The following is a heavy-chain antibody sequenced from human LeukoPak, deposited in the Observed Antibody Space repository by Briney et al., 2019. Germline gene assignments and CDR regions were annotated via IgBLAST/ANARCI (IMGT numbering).Heavy chain of an antibody. CDR1: GFTFSSYG. V-gene: IGHV3-30*03. Sequence: GGSLRLSCAASGFTFSSYGMHWVRQAPGKGLEWVAVISYDGSNKYYADSVKGRFTISRDNSKNTLYLQMNSLRAEDTAVYYCARVAAAGEFDYWGQGTLVTVSS. J-gene: IGHJ4*02. CDR2: ISYDGSNK. CDR3: ARVAAAGEFDY. D-gene: IGHD6-13*01.